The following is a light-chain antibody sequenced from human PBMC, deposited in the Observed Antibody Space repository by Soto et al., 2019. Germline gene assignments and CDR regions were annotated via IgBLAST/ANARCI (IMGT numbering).Light chain of an antibody. J-gene: IGLJ2*01. CDR3: SSYTNSSPDVV. Sequence: QSALTQPASVSGSPGQSITISCAGTSSDVGYYNYVSWYQQHPGKAPKLMIYEVSNRPSGVSNRFSGSKSGNTASLTISGLQAEDEADYYCSSYTNSSPDVVFGEGTKLTVL. CDR2: EVS. CDR1: SSDVGYYNY. V-gene: IGLV2-14*01.